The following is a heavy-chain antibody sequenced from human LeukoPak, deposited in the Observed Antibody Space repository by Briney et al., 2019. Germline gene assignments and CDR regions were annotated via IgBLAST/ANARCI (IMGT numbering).Heavy chain of an antibody. CDR1: GYSISSGYY. CDR2: IYHSGST. V-gene: IGHV4-38-2*02. J-gene: IGHJ4*02. CDR3: ARKNGYYFDY. D-gene: IGHD2-8*01. Sequence: SETLSLTCTVSGYSISSGYYWGWIRQPPGKGLEWIGSIYHSGSTYYNPSLKSRVTISVDTSKNQFSLKLRSVTAADTAVYYCARKNGYYFDYWGQGTLVTVSS.